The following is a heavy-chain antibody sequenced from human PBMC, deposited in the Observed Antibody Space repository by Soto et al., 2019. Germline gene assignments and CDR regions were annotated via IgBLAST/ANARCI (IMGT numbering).Heavy chain of an antibody. V-gene: IGHV4-4*02. Sequence: QVQLQESGPGLVKPSGTLSLTCAVSGGSINTTNWWIWVHQPPGKGLGWIGEIYHTGSTNYNPSLKSRVTISIDKSKNQFSLKVTSVTAADTAMYYCAREGSQYSSGWEYYFDYWGQGTLVTVSS. CDR3: AREGSQYSSGWEYYFDY. CDR1: GGSINTTNW. CDR2: IYHTGST. J-gene: IGHJ4*02. D-gene: IGHD6-19*01.